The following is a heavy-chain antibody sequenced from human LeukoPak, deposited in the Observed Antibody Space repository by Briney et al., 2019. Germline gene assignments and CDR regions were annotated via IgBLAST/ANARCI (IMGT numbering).Heavy chain of an antibody. Sequence: SETLSLTCAVYGGSFSGYYWSWIRQPPGKGLEWIGEINHSGSTNYNPSLKSRVTISVDTSKNQFSLKLSSVTAADTAVCYCARDKPLLLWFGTPKYYFDYWGQGTLVTVSS. CDR3: ARDKPLLLWFGTPKYYFDY. CDR2: INHSGST. J-gene: IGHJ4*02. V-gene: IGHV4-34*01. D-gene: IGHD3-10*01. CDR1: GGSFSGYY.